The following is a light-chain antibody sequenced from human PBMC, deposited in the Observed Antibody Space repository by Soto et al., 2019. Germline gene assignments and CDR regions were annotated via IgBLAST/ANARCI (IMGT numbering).Light chain of an antibody. CDR1: QGISSY. Sequence: DIQLTQSPSFLSASVGDRVTITCRASQGISSYLAWYQQKPGKAPKLLIYTASTLQSGVPSRFSGSGSGTEFSPQISSQHPEDFATYYCQHLNSSPPTFGGGTKVEIK. J-gene: IGKJ4*01. CDR2: TAS. V-gene: IGKV1-9*01. CDR3: QHLNSSPPT.